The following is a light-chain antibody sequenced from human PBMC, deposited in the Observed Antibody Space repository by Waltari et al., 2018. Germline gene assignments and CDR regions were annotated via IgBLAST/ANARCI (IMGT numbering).Light chain of an antibody. Sequence: QSALTQPASVSGSPGQSITISCIGTSSDVGGYNYVSWYQQHPSKVPTLLIYDVSNPPSGVSNRFSGSKSGNTASLTISGLQAEDESDYYCSSYTSISTPVVFGGGTKLTVL. CDR3: SSYTSISTPVV. V-gene: IGLV2-14*03. CDR1: SSDVGGYNY. CDR2: DVS. J-gene: IGLJ2*01.